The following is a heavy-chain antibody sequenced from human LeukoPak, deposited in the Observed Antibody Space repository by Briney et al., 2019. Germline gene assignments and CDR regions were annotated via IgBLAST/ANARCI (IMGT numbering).Heavy chain of an antibody. J-gene: IGHJ6*02. V-gene: IGHV1-2*02. D-gene: IGHD2-21*02. CDR1: GYTFTRYY. Sequence: ASVKVSCKASGYTFTRYYIHWVRQAPGQGLEWMGWINPSGGGTNYAQKLQGRVTMTRDTSISTAYMELTRLTSDDTAVYYCARGDRRGDMDVWGQGTTVTISS. CDR2: INPSGGGT. CDR3: ARGDRRGDMDV.